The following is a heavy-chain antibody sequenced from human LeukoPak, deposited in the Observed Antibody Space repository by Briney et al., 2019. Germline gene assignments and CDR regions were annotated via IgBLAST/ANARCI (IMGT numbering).Heavy chain of an antibody. CDR3: AKIAGGGATSY. V-gene: IGHV3-23*01. CDR1: GFTFSSYA. J-gene: IGHJ4*02. D-gene: IGHD1-26*01. Sequence: GGSLRLSCAASGFTFSSYAMTRVRQAPGKGLEWVSSISASGGGTYYADSVKGRFTISRDNSKNTLYLQMSSLRAEDTAVYHCAKIAGGGATSYWGQGTLVTVSS. CDR2: ISASGGGT.